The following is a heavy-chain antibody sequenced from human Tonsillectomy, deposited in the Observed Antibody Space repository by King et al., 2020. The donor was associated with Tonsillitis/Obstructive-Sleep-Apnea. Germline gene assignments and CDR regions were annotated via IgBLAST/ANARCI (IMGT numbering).Heavy chain of an antibody. CDR1: GFTFSSYA. Sequence: QLVQSGGGLVQPGGSLRLSCAASGFTFSSYAMSWVRQAPGKGLEWVSAISGSGGSTYYADSVKGRFTISRDNSKNTLYLQMNSLRAEDTAVYYCAKLPVIVVVPAAIDDWYFDLWGRGTLVTVSS. V-gene: IGHV3-23*04. D-gene: IGHD2-2*01. CDR3: AKLPVIVVVPAAIDDWYFDL. CDR2: ISGSGGST. J-gene: IGHJ2*01.